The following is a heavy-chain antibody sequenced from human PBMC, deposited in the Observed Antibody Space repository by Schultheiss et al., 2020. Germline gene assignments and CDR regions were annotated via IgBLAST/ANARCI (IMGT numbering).Heavy chain of an antibody. Sequence: GGSLRLSCAASGFTFDDYAMHWVRQAPGKGLEWVSISGGSTYYADSVKGRFTISRDNSRSTLYLEMNSLRAEDTAVYYCAKSLGSSGGLGMDVWGQGTTVTV. CDR1: GFTFDDYA. D-gene: IGHD1-26*01. V-gene: IGHV3-23*01. J-gene: IGHJ6*02. CDR3: AKSLGSSGGLGMDV. CDR2: SGGST.